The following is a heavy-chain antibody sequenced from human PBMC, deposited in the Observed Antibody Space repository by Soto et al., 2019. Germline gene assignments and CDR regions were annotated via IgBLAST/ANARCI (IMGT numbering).Heavy chain of an antibody. CDR1: GYSFTCYY. V-gene: IGHV1-2*04. J-gene: IGHJ6*02. D-gene: IGHD6-13*01. CDR3: ARDGTPGGMDV. Sequence: ASVKVSCTSSGYSFTCYYMHWVRQAPGQGLEWMGWINPNSGGTNYAQKFQGWVTMTRDTSISTAYMELSRLRSDDTAVYYCARDGTPGGMDVWGQGTTVTVS. CDR2: INPNSGGT.